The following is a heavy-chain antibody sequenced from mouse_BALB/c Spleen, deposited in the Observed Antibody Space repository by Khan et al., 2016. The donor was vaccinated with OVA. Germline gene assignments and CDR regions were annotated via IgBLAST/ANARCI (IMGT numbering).Heavy chain of an antibody. J-gene: IGHJ2*01. D-gene: IGHD1-1*01. V-gene: IGHV5-17*02. Sequence: VQLVESGGGLVQSGGSRKLSCVASGFTFTSYGMHWIRQAPEKGLEWVAYISSDSNTIYYADTVKGRFTISRDNPKNTLFLQMTSLRSGDTAMYFCATSYFYGYYFDYGGQGTTLTVSS. CDR2: ISSDSNTI. CDR1: GFTFTSYG. CDR3: ATSYFYGYYFDY.